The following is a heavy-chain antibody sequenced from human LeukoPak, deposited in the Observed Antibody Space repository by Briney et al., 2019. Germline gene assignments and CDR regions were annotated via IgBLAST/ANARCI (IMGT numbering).Heavy chain of an antibody. CDR3: ARFSATSSPVTQGLSGYYGMGV. J-gene: IGHJ6*02. V-gene: IGHV4-34*01. D-gene: IGHD4-17*01. Sequence: NPSETLSLTCAVYGGSFSGYYWSWIRQPPGKGLEWIGEINHSGSTNYNPSLKSRVTISVDTSKNQFSLKLSSVTAADTAVYYCARFSATSSPVTQGLSGYYGMGVWGQGTTVTVSS. CDR1: GGSFSGYY. CDR2: INHSGST.